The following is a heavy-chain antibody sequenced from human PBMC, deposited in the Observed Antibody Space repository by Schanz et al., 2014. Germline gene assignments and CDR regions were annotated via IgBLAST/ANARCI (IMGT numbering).Heavy chain of an antibody. J-gene: IGHJ5*02. D-gene: IGHD1-7*01. CDR1: GFTLSRYW. Sequence: EVHLVESGGGVVQPGGSLRLSCAGSGFTLSRYWMTWVRQAPGKGLEWVASVKQDGSEKYYVDSVKGRFTISRDNARNALYLQMNSLRAEDTALYYCARDSSINWNYFSVGWFDPWGQGTLVTVSS. CDR2: VKQDGSEK. V-gene: IGHV3-7*01. CDR3: ARDSSINWNYFSVGWFDP.